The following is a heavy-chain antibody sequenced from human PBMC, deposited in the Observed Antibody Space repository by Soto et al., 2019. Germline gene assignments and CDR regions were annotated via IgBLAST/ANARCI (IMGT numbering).Heavy chain of an antibody. D-gene: IGHD2-15*01. Sequence: QITLKESGPTLVKPTQTLTLTCTFSGFSLSTSGVGVAWIRQPPGKALEWLALIYWDDDKRYRPSLESRLTITKDTSKNQVVLTMTNMYSVDTAIYYCAYLPCNGGRCYWFSFSGMDVWGQGTTVTVSS. CDR3: AYLPCNGGRCYWFSFSGMDV. CDR2: IYWDDDK. V-gene: IGHV2-5*02. CDR1: GFSLSTSGVG. J-gene: IGHJ6*02.